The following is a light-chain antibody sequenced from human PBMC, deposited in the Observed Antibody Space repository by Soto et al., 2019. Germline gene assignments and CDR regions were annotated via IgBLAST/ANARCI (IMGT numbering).Light chain of an antibody. CDR3: LQYGTSPFT. J-gene: IGKJ3*01. CDR2: GAS. V-gene: IGKV3-20*01. CDR1: QSVSSSY. Sequence: EIVLTQSPGTLSLSPGERATLSCRASQSVSSSYLAWYQQKPGQTPRLLIYGASNRATGIPDRFSGSGSGTDFTLTISRLDPEDFAVYYCLQYGTSPFTFGPGTKVDVK.